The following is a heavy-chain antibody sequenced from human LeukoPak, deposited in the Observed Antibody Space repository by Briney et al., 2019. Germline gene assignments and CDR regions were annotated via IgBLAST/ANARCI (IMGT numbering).Heavy chain of an antibody. CDR1: GGTFSSYA. V-gene: IGHV1-69*04. CDR2: IIPILGIA. CDR3: ARDGQQLVLNY. Sequence: VKVSCKASGGTFSSYAISWVRQAPGQGLEWMGRIIPILGIANYAQKFQGRVTITADKSTSTAYMELSSLRSEDTAVYYCARDGQQLVLNYWGQGTLVTVSS. J-gene: IGHJ4*02. D-gene: IGHD6-13*01.